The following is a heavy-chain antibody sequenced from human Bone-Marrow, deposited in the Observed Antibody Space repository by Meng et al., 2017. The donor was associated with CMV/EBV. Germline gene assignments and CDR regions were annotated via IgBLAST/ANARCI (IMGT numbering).Heavy chain of an antibody. CDR2: IKQDGSEK. J-gene: IGHJ6*02. D-gene: IGHD3-22*01. Sequence: GESLKISCAASRFTFSSYWMSWVRQAPGKGLEWVANIKQDGSEKYYVDSVKGRFTISRDNAKNSLYLQMSSLRAEDTAVYYCARDLAYYYDSSGYYGMDVWGQGTTVTVSS. V-gene: IGHV3-7*01. CDR3: ARDLAYYYDSSGYYGMDV. CDR1: RFTFSSYW.